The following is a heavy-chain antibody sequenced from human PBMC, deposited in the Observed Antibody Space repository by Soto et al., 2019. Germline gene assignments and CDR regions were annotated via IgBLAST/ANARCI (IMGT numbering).Heavy chain of an antibody. J-gene: IGHJ4*02. CDR1: GFSLSTSGMC. V-gene: IGHV2-70*11. D-gene: IGHD4-17*01. CDR2: IDWDDDK. Sequence: SGPTVVNPTQTLTLTCTFSGFSLSTSGMCVSWIRQPPGKALEWLARIDWDDDKYYSTSLKTRLTISKDTSKNQVVLTMTNMDPVDTATYYCARASDYGDIFDYWGQGTLVTVSS. CDR3: ARASDYGDIFDY.